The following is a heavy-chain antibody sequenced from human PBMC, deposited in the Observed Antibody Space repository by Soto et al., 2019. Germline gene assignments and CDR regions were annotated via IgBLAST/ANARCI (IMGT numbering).Heavy chain of an antibody. Sequence: SETLSLTCTVSGCSISSGGYYWSWIRQHPGKGLEWIGYIYYSGSTYYNPSLKSRVTISVDTSKNQFSLKLSSVTAADTAVYYCARECSSTSCSGFDYWGQGTLVTVS. CDR1: GCSISSGGYY. CDR3: ARECSSTSCSGFDY. V-gene: IGHV4-31*03. D-gene: IGHD2-2*01. J-gene: IGHJ4*02. CDR2: IYYSGST.